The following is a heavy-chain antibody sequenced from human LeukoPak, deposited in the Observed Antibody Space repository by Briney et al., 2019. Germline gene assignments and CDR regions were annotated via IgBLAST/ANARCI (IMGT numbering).Heavy chain of an antibody. CDR3: AKAPYYDFWSGYYYPPFDY. D-gene: IGHD3-3*01. Sequence: GGSLRLSCAASGFTFSRYAMSSVRHAPGKGLEWVSPISGSGGSTYYADSVKGRFTISRDNSKNTLYLQMNSLRAEDTAVYYCAKAPYYDFWSGYYYPPFDYWGQGTLVTVSS. J-gene: IGHJ4*02. V-gene: IGHV3-23*01. CDR2: ISGSGGST. CDR1: GFTFSRYA.